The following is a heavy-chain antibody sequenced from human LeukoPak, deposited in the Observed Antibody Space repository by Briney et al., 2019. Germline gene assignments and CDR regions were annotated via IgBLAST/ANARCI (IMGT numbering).Heavy chain of an antibody. Sequence: GGSLRLSCAVSGSTFSNYEINWVRQAPGKGLEWISYISSSGDTRYYADSVKGRFTISRDNAKNSLFLEMNSLRAEDTAVYYCASRPYGFLGPFDYWGQGTLVTVPA. CDR2: ISSSGDTR. V-gene: IGHV3-48*03. J-gene: IGHJ4*02. CDR3: ASRPYGFLGPFDY. D-gene: IGHD3/OR15-3a*01. CDR1: GSTFSNYE.